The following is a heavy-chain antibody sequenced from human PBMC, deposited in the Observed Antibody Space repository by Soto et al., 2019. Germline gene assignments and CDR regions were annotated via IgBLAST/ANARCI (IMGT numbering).Heavy chain of an antibody. Sequence: ASVKVSCKASGYTFTGYYMHWVRQAPGQGLEWMGWINPNSGGTNYAQKFQGWVTMTRDTSISTAYMELSRLRSDDTAVYYCARGYCTNGVCYTYPYDSSGYYYGWFDPWGQGTLVTVSS. CDR1: GYTFTGYY. CDR3: ARGYCTNGVCYTYPYDSSGYYYGWFDP. J-gene: IGHJ5*02. V-gene: IGHV1-2*04. CDR2: INPNSGGT. D-gene: IGHD2-8*01.